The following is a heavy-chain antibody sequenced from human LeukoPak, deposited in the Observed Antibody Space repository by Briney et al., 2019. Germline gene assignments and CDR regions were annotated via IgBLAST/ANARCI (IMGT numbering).Heavy chain of an antibody. CDR1: GLTFINAW. CDR2: IKQDGSDK. J-gene: IGHJ4*02. CDR3: ATASSSGWYYFDY. Sequence: GGSLRLSCATSGLTFINAWMSWFSQAPGQGLEWVPNIKQDGSDKYYVDSVKGRFTISRDNSKNTLYLQMNSLRAEDTAVYYCATASSSGWYYFDYWGQGTMVTVSS. D-gene: IGHD6-19*01. V-gene: IGHV3-7*01.